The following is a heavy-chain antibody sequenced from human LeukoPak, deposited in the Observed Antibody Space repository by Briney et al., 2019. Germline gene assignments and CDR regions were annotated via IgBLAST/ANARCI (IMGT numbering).Heavy chain of an antibody. CDR1: GYTFSDYY. Sequence: SVKVSCKASGYTFSDYYIHWVRQAPGQRLEWMGWSTPNSGTHYAKKFQGRVTMTRDTSINTVYMELRRLRSDDTAVYYCARDSSHYGDLDPWGQGTLVTVSS. CDR3: ARDSSHYGDLDP. V-gene: IGHV1-2*02. J-gene: IGHJ5*02. CDR2: STPNSGT. D-gene: IGHD4-17*01.